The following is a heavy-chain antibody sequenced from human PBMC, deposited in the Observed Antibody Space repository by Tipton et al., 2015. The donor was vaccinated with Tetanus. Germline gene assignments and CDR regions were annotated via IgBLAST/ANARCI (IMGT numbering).Heavy chain of an antibody. D-gene: IGHD5-12*01. Sequence: TLSLTCTVSGASINAGGYLWTWVRQHPGKGLEWIGNIYYTAHTSYTPSLDSRVSISVDTSKNQFSLRLTSVTAADTAVYYCVRGRGLGAYSFGFEYWGQGALVTVSS. V-gene: IGHV4-31*03. J-gene: IGHJ4*02. CDR2: IYYTAHT. CDR1: GASINAGGYL. CDR3: VRGRGLGAYSFGFEY.